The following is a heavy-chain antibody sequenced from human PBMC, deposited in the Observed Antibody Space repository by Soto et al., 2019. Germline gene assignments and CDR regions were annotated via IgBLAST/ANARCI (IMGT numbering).Heavy chain of an antibody. Sequence: PGGSLRLSCAASGFTFSSYAMSWVRQAPGKGLEWVSAISGSGGSTYYADSVKGRFTISRDNSKNTLYLQMNSLRAEDTAVYYCAKDLSLVVTATRYYYYYGMDVWGQGTTVTVSS. D-gene: IGHD2-21*02. CDR2: ISGSGGST. CDR1: GFTFSSYA. J-gene: IGHJ6*02. CDR3: AKDLSLVVTATRYYYYYGMDV. V-gene: IGHV3-23*01.